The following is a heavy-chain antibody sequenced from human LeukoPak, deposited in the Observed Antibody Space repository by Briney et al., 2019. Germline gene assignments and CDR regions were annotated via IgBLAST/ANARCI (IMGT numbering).Heavy chain of an antibody. CDR3: ARGPPRGDGYNFY. CDR1: GFTFSSYS. J-gene: IGHJ4*02. Sequence: GGSLRLSCAASGFTFSSYSMNWVRQAPGKGLEWVSYISSSSSTIYYADSVKGRFTISRDNAKNSLYLQMNSLRAEDTAVYYCARGPPRGDGYNFYWGQGTLVTVSS. CDR2: ISSSSSTI. D-gene: IGHD5-24*01. V-gene: IGHV3-48*01.